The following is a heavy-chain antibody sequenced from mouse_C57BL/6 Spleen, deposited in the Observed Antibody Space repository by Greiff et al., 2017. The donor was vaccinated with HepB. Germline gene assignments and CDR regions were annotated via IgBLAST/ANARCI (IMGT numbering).Heavy chain of an antibody. CDR3: ARMDGYLYAMDY. J-gene: IGHJ4*01. Sequence: EVKLMESGGGLVKPGGSLKLSCAASGFTFSDYGMHWVRQAPEKGLEWVAYISSGSSTIYYADTVKGRFTISRDNAKNNLFLQMTSLRSEDTAMYYCARMDGYLYAMDYWGQGTSVTVSS. CDR1: GFTFSDYG. D-gene: IGHD2-3*01. CDR2: ISSGSSTI. V-gene: IGHV5-17*01.